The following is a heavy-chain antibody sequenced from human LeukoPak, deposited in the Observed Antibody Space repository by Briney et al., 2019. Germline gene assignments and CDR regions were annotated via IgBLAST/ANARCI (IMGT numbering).Heavy chain of an antibody. CDR3: AKDGGLWISAHWGDS. V-gene: IGHV3-23*01. J-gene: IGHJ4*02. D-gene: IGHD2-2*03. CDR2: ISAGGGNT. Sequence: GGSLRLSCTASGFTFSSYTMSWVRQAPGKGLKWVSTISAGGGNTYYADSVQGRFTVSRDDSKNTLYLQMNSLRAEDTAVYYCAKDGGLWISAHWGDSWGRGTLVTVSS. CDR1: GFTFSSYT.